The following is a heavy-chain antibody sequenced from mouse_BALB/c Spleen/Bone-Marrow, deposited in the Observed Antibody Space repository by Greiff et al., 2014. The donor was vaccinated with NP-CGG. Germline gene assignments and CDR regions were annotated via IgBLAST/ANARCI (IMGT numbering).Heavy chain of an antibody. Sequence: VQLKESGAELVKPGASVKLSCTASGFNIKDTYIPWVKQRPEQGLEWIERIDPANADTKYGPKFQGKATITADTSSNTVYLQFISLTSEDTAIYYCVRAARTFDYWGQGTTLTVSS. D-gene: IGHD3-1*01. J-gene: IGHJ2*01. V-gene: IGHV14-3*02. CDR2: IDPANADT. CDR1: GFNIKDTY. CDR3: VRAARTFDY.